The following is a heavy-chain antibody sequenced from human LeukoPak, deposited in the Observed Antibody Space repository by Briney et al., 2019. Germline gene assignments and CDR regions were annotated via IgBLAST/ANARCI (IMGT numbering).Heavy chain of an antibody. CDR2: IHYSGST. CDR3: ARDAIDSNYFDF. D-gene: IGHD4-11*01. J-gene: IGHJ4*02. CDR1: GCSISSGGFY. V-gene: IGHV4-31*03. Sequence: SQTLSLTCTVSGCSISSGGFYWSWIRQHPGKVLEWIGYIHYSGSTYYNPSLNSRVNIYVDTSANHFSLKVSSVTAADKSVYYCARDAIDSNYFDFWGQGTLVTVSS.